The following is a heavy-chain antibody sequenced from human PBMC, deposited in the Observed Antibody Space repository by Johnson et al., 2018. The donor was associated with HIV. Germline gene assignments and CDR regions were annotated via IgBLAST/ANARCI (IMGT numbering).Heavy chain of an antibody. CDR2: IGTAGDT. V-gene: IGHV3-13*01. CDR1: GFTFSSYD. J-gene: IGHJ3*02. D-gene: IGHD3-22*01. Sequence: VQLVESGGGLVQPGGSLRLSCAASGFTFSSYDMHWVRQATGKGLEWVSAIGTAGDTYYPGSVKGRFTISRENAKNSLYLQMNSLRAGDTAVYYCARGLSSGYYGYAFDIWGQGTMVTVSS. CDR3: ARGLSSGYYGYAFDI.